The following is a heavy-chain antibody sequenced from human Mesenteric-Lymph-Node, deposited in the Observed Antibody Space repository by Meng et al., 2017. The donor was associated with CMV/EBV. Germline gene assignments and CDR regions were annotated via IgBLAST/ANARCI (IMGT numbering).Heavy chain of an antibody. CDR1: GGSFSGYY. D-gene: IGHD5-18*01. CDR3: ARGLKIGYSYGYYGMDV. CDR2: INHSGST. Sequence: GGSFSGYYWSWIRQPPGKGLEWIGEINHSGSTNYNPSLKSRVTISVDTSKNQFSLKLSSVTAADTAVYYCARGLKIGYSYGYYGMDVWGQGTTVTVSS. V-gene: IGHV4-34*01. J-gene: IGHJ6*02.